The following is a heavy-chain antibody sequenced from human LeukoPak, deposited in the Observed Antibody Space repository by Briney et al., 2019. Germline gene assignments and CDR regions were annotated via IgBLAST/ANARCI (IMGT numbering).Heavy chain of an antibody. Sequence: ASVKVSCKASGYTFTGYYMHWLRQAPGQGLEWMGRINPNSGGTNYAQKFQGRVTMTRDTSISTAYMELSRLRSDDTAVYYCARATPGIAVANYWGQGTLVTVSS. V-gene: IGHV1-2*06. CDR1: GYTFTGYY. D-gene: IGHD6-19*01. J-gene: IGHJ4*02. CDR2: INPNSGGT. CDR3: ARATPGIAVANY.